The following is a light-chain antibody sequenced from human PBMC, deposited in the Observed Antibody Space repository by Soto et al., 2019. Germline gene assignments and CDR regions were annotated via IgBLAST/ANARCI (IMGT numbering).Light chain of an antibody. CDR2: KAS. CDR1: QSISSW. CDR3: QQYNSYQYT. Sequence: DIQMTQSPSTLSASVGDRVTITCRASQSISSWLAWYQQKPGKAPKLLINKASSLESGVPSRFSGSGSGTEFTLTISSLQPDDFATYYCQQYNSYQYTFGQGTKVDIK. J-gene: IGKJ2*01. V-gene: IGKV1-5*03.